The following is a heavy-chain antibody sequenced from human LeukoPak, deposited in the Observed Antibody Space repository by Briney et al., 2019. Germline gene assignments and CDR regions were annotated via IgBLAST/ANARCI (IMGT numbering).Heavy chain of an antibody. CDR1: GGSFRGYD. D-gene: IGHD2-2*01. CDR2: INHSGST. CDR3: ASTERCSTTCPLDY. V-gene: IGHV4-34*01. Sequence: SETLSLTCAVYGGSFRGYDWSWIRQPPGKGLEWIGEINHSGSTNYNPSPKSRVTISLDTSMKKFSLKLNSVTAADTAVYYCASTERCSTTCPLDYWGQGTLVTVSS. J-gene: IGHJ4*02.